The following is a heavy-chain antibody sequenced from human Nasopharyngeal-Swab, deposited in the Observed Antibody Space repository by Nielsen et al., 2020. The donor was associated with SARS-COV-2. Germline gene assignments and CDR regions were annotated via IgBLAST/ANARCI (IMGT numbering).Heavy chain of an antibody. CDR3: ARGYNWTRGFVSRGFDY. CDR2: IYYSGST. V-gene: IGHV4-30-4*01. Sequence: LRLSCTVSGGSISSGDYYRSWIRQPPGKGLEWIGYIYYSGSTYYNPSLKSRVTISVDTSKNQFSLKLSSVTAADTAVYYCARGYNWTRGFVSRGFDYWGQGTLVTVSS. CDR1: GGSISSGDYY. J-gene: IGHJ4*02. D-gene: IGHD1-20*01.